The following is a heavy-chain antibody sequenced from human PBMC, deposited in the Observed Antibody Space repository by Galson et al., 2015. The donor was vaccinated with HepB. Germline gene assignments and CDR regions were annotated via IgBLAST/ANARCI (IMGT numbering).Heavy chain of an antibody. CDR2: IRSKANSYAT. CDR1: GFTFSSYA. Sequence: SLRLSCAASGFTFSSYAMSWVRQASGKGLEWVGRIRSKANSYATAYAASVKGRFTISRDDSKNTAYLQMNSLKTEDTAVYYCTRMYYYDSSGYGDDYWGQGTLVTVSS. V-gene: IGHV3-73*01. D-gene: IGHD3-22*01. CDR3: TRMYYYDSSGYGDDY. J-gene: IGHJ4*02.